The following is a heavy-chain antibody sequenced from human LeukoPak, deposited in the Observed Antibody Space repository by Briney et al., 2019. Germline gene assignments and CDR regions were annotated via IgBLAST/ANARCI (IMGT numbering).Heavy chain of an antibody. CDR1: GFTFSSYA. J-gene: IGHJ4*02. D-gene: IGHD2-21*02. CDR2: ISGSGGST. Sequence: PGGSLRLSCAASGFTFSSYAMSWVRQAPGKGLEWVSAISGSGGSTYYADSVKGRFTISRDNSKNTLYLQMNSLRAEDTAVYYCAKAGELYCGGDCYSDYWGQGTLVTVSS. V-gene: IGHV3-23*01. CDR3: AKAGELYCGGDCYSDY.